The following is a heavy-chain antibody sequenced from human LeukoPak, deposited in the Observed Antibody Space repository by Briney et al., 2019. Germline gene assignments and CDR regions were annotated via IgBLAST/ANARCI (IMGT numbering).Heavy chain of an antibody. Sequence: ASVTVSCKASGYTFTGYYMHWVRQAPGQGVEWMGWINPNSGGTNYAQKFQGRVTMTRDTSISTAYMELSRLRSDDTAVYYCARINYRPIIKFFDFWGQGTLVTVSS. V-gene: IGHV1-2*02. D-gene: IGHD4-11*01. CDR1: GYTFTGYY. J-gene: IGHJ4*02. CDR3: ARINYRPIIKFFDF. CDR2: INPNSGGT.